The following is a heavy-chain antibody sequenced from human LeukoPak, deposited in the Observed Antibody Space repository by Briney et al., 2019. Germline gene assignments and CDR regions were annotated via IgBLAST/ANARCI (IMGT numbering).Heavy chain of an antibody. V-gene: IGHV4-30-2*01. CDR3: ARRPAYSSSWYCWFDP. Sequence: PSQTLSLTCAVSGGSISSGGYSWSWIRQLPGKGLEWIGYIYHSGSTYYNPSLKSRVTISVDTSKNQFSLKLSSVTAADTAVYYCARRPAYSSSWYCWFDPWGQGTLVTVSS. CDR1: GGSISSGGYS. D-gene: IGHD6-13*01. CDR2: IYHSGST. J-gene: IGHJ5*02.